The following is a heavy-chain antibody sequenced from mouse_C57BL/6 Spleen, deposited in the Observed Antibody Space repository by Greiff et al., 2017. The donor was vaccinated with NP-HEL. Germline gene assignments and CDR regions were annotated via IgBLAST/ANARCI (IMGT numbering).Heavy chain of an antibody. D-gene: IGHD3-2*02. CDR2: IDPSDSYT. Sequence: QVQLQQPGAELVMPGASVKLSCKASGYTFTSYWMHWVKQRPGQGLEWIGEIDPSDSYTNYNQKFKGKSTLTVDKSSSTAYMQLSSLTSEDSAVYYCARRRGYSSGHGYFDYWGQGTTLTVSS. CDR3: ARRRGYSSGHGYFDY. J-gene: IGHJ2*01. V-gene: IGHV1-69*01. CDR1: GYTFTSYW.